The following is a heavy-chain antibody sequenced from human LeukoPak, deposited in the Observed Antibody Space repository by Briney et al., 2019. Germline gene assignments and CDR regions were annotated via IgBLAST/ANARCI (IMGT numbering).Heavy chain of an antibody. J-gene: IGHJ4*02. CDR1: GFTFSSYA. CDR2: ISDSGDIT. D-gene: IGHD5-12*01. V-gene: IGHV3-23*01. Sequence: GGPLRLSCAASGFTFSSYAMSWVRQAPGKGLEWVSRISDSGDITYYADSVKGRFTISRDNSKNTLYLQMNSLRAEDTAVYYCSKDRAGYSGARGFDYWGQGTLVTVSS. CDR3: SKDRAGYSGARGFDY.